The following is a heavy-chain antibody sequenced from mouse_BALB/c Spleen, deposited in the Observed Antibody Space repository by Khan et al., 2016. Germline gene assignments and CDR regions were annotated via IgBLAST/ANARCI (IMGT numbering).Heavy chain of an antibody. CDR3: ARLLRYAMDY. CDR1: GLDLSRYW. J-gene: IGHJ4*01. V-gene: IGHV4-2*02. CDR2: INPGSSTL. Sequence: EVKLLESGGGLVQPGGSLNHSCAATGLDLSRYWMSLARQAPGKGQEWIGEINPGSSTLNYTPSLKDKFIISRYKAKNTMYLKMNKVRSEDTALYYCARLLRYAMDYWGQGTSVTVSS. D-gene: IGHD1-1*01.